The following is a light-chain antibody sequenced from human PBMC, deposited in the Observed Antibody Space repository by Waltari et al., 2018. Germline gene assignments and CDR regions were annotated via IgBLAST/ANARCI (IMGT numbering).Light chain of an antibody. Sequence: EIVMTNSPSTLSVSPGDRAPLTCRASQPISSNLAWYQHKPGQAPRLLLSVASTRASGIPARFSGSWSGTHFTLTINSLQAEDFAVYYCQQYNIRLTFGGGTKVDIK. V-gene: IGKV3-15*01. J-gene: IGKJ4*01. CDR1: QPISSN. CDR2: VAS. CDR3: QQYNIRLT.